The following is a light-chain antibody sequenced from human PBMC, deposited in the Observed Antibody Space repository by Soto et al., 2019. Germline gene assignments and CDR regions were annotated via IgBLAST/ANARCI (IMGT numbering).Light chain of an antibody. Sequence: EIVMTQSPATLSVSPGERATLACRASQSVSSNFAWYQQKPGQAPMILIYGPSTRATGIPARFSGSGSGTEFTLTISSLQSEDFAVYYCQQYNNWPPLTFGGGTKVEIK. V-gene: IGKV3-15*01. J-gene: IGKJ4*01. CDR1: QSVSSN. CDR2: GPS. CDR3: QQYNNWPPLT.